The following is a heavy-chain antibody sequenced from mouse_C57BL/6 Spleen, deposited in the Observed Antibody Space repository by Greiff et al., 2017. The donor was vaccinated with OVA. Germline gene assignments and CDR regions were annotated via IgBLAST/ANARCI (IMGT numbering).Heavy chain of an antibody. CDR1: GYAFTNYL. CDR2: INPGSGGT. J-gene: IGHJ2*01. Sequence: QVQLQQSGAELVRPGPSVKVSCKASGYAFTNYLIEWVKQRPGQGLEWIGVINPGSGGTNYNEKVKGKATLTADKSSSHAYMQLSSLTSEDSAVYFCGSGGYYFDYWGQGTTLTVSS. CDR3: GSGGYYFDY. V-gene: IGHV1-54*01.